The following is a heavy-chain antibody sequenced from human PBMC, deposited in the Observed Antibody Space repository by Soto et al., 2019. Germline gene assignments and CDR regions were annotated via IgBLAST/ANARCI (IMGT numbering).Heavy chain of an antibody. D-gene: IGHD6-6*01. CDR1: GFTFSSYS. CDR2: ISSSSSYI. CDR3: ARWKRAARTYYYGMDV. J-gene: IGHJ6*02. V-gene: IGHV3-21*01. Sequence: VGSLRLSCAASGFTFSSYSMNWVRQAPGKGLEWVSSISSSSSYIYYADSVKGRFTISRDNAKNSLYLQMNSLRAEDTAVYYCARWKRAARTYYYGMDVWGQGTTV.